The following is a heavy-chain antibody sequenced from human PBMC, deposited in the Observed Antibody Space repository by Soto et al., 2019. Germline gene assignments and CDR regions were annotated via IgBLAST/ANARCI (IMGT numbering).Heavy chain of an antibody. CDR2: MNPNSGKA. D-gene: IGHD2-15*01. Sequence: QVQLVQSGAQVKKPGASVKVSCKASGYTFTTYDINWVRQATGQGLERMGWMNPNSGKAGFAQKFQGRVTMTRNTSISTALMELSSLKSEDTAMYYCASGGSIYCSGGDCHDSWGPGTLVSVSS. J-gene: IGHJ5*01. CDR1: GYTFTTYD. V-gene: IGHV1-8*01. CDR3: ASGGSIYCSGGDCHDS.